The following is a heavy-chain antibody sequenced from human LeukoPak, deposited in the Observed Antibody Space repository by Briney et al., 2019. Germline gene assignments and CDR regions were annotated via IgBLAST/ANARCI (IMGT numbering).Heavy chain of an antibody. Sequence: GGSLRLSCAGTGFTFSSDAMGWVRQAPGKGLEWVSGISSSTGSTYYADSVKGRFTISRDNSKNTLYLQMNSLRADDTAVHYCAKRGVAGTFYFDYWGQGTLVTVSS. CDR3: AKRGVAGTFYFDY. CDR2: ISSSTGST. V-gene: IGHV3-23*01. CDR1: GFTFSSDA. D-gene: IGHD6-19*01. J-gene: IGHJ4*02.